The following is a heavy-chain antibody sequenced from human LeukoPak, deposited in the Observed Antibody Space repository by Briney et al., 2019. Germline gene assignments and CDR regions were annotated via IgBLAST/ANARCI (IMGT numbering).Heavy chain of an antibody. CDR3: ARAYCSGGSCYYFDY. Sequence: SEILSLTCAVYGGSFSGYYWSWIRQPPGKGLEWIGEINHSGSTNYNPSLKSRVTISVDMSKNQFSLKLSSVTAADTAVYYCARAYCSGGSCYYFDYWGQGTLVTVFS. J-gene: IGHJ4*02. V-gene: IGHV4-34*01. D-gene: IGHD2-15*01. CDR2: INHSGST. CDR1: GGSFSGYY.